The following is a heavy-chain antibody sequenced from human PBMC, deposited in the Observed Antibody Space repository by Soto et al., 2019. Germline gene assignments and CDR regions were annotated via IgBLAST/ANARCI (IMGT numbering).Heavy chain of an antibody. V-gene: IGHV3-48*02. Sequence: EVQLVESGGGLVQPGGSLRLSCAASGFTFSLYSMSWVRQAPGKGLEWVSYISRSSTGIHYADSVKGRFTISRDDATNSMHLQMNSRSDGDTAVYYCARAVTWGLDVWGQGTTVSISS. J-gene: IGHJ6*02. CDR1: GFTFSLYS. CDR2: ISRSSTGI. D-gene: IGHD3-10*01. CDR3: ARAVTWGLDV.